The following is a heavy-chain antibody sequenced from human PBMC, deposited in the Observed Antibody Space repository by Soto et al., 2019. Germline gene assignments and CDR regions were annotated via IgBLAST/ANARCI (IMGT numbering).Heavy chain of an antibody. J-gene: IGHJ5*02. Sequence: PSETLSLTCSVSGASISKTYYYWGWVRQTPEKGLEWIGTVFYSGITYYKPSLESRVTISIDRSQNQFSLKLTSVTAADTAVYYCARPDSLSGTGWFDPWGRGTLVTVSS. V-gene: IGHV4-39*01. CDR1: GASISKTYYY. D-gene: IGHD6-13*01. CDR3: ARPDSLSGTGWFDP. CDR2: VFYSGIT.